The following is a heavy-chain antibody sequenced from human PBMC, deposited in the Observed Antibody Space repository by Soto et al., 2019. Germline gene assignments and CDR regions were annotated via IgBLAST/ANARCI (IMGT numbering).Heavy chain of an antibody. CDR3: ARALYYYGSVSYCCGDYYDGMDV. CDR1: GGTISSYA. Sequence: ASVMLSWEASGGTISSYAISWVRQAPGQGLEWMGGIIPIFGTANYAQKFQGRVTITADESTSTAYMELSSLRSEDTAVYYCARALYYYGSVSYCCGDYYDGMDVWGQGSTVTGS. CDR2: IIPIFGTA. D-gene: IGHD3-10*01. J-gene: IGHJ6*02. V-gene: IGHV1-69*13.